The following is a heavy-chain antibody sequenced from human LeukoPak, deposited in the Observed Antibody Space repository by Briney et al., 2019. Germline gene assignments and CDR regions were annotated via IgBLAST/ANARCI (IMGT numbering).Heavy chain of an antibody. CDR3: AREGWQAPRLFDS. CDR2: INFDGGNQ. D-gene: IGHD6-6*01. CDR1: GFAFSRYA. J-gene: IGHJ5*01. Sequence: PGGSLRLSCVASGFAFSRYAFHWVRQAPGKGLEWLAVINFDGGNQYYAESVKGRFTISGDNSKDTLFLQLNNVREDDTAVYYCAREGWQAPRLFDSWGQGTLVTVSS. V-gene: IGHV3-30-3*01.